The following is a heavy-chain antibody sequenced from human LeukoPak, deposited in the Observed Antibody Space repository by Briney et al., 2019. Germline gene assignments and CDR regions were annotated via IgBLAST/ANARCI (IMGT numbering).Heavy chain of an antibody. V-gene: IGHV1-69*05. D-gene: IGHD3-3*01. CDR3: ARALGQSIFGVVTSNWFDP. Sequence: SVKVSCKASGYTFTSYAISWVRQAPGQELEWMGGIIPIFGTANYAQKFQGRVTITTDESTSTAYMKLSSLRSEDTAVYYCARALGQSIFGVVTSNWFDPWGQGTLVTVSS. J-gene: IGHJ5*02. CDR2: IIPIFGTA. CDR1: GYTFTSYA.